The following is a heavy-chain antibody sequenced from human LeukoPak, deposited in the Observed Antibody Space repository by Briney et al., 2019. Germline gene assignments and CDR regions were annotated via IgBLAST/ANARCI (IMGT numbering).Heavy chain of an antibody. CDR1: GFTFDDYA. D-gene: IGHD1-26*01. Sequence: PGRSLRLSCAASGFTFDDYAMHWVRQAPGKGREWVSGISWNSGSIGYADSVKGRFTISRDNAKNSLYLQMNSLRAEDTALYYCAKNGGSYRGYYYYYMDVWGKGTTVTISS. J-gene: IGHJ6*03. V-gene: IGHV3-9*01. CDR2: ISWNSGSI. CDR3: AKNGGSYRGYYYYYMDV.